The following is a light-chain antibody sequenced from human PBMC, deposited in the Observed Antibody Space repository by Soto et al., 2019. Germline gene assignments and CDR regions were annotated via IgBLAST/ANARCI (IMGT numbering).Light chain of an antibody. CDR2: GAS. CDR3: QQYDDWLRLT. CDR1: QSVNIY. V-gene: IGKV3D-15*01. Sequence: IVMTQSPASLSVSPGEIATLSCRASQSVNIYLAWYQQKPGQAPRLLIFGASYRATGIPARFSGSGSGTEFNLTISSLQSEDFAVYFCQQYDDWLRLTFGGGTKVDIK. J-gene: IGKJ4*01.